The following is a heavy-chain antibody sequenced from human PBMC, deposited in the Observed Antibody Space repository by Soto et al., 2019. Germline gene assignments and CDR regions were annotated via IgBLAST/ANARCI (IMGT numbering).Heavy chain of an antibody. CDR1: GHPFLDFY. D-gene: IGHD3-22*01. J-gene: IGHJ4*02. Sequence: QVQLVQSGAEVRKPGASVRVSCSPSGHPFLDFYVHWVRQAPGKGLEWLGWINPNTGATNYAQKFEGRVTVTRDMSINTAYMELTRLTSDDTAVYYGARIPYYSDAGRTDYFWGPGTLVTVSS. V-gene: IGHV1-2*02. CDR2: INPNTGAT. CDR3: ARIPYYSDAGRTDYF.